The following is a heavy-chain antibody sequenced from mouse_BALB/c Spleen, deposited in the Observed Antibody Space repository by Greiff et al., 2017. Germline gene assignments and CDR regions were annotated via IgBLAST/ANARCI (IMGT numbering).Heavy chain of an antibody. CDR3: ARGIIDYGRGYAMDY. CDR1: GYTFTSYV. V-gene: IGHV1-14*01. D-gene: IGHD1-2*01. CDR2: INPYNDGT. Sequence: VHVKQSGPELVKPGASVKMSCKASGYTFTSYVMHWVKQKPGQGLEWIGYINPYNDGTKYNEKFKGKATLTSDKSSSTAYMELSSLTSEDSAVYYCARGIIDYGRGYAMDYWGQGTSVTVSS. J-gene: IGHJ4*01.